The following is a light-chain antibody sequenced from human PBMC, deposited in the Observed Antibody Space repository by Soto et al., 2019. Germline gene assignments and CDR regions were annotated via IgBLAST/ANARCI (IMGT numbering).Light chain of an antibody. Sequence: LLMSQSPATLSVSPGARATLSCRASQSVSSNLAWYQQKPGQAPRLLIYAASTRATGIPARFSGSGSGTEFTLTISSLQSEDFAVYYCQQYNSWPLTFGGGTKVEIK. J-gene: IGKJ4*01. V-gene: IGKV3-15*01. CDR1: QSVSSN. CDR2: AAS. CDR3: QQYNSWPLT.